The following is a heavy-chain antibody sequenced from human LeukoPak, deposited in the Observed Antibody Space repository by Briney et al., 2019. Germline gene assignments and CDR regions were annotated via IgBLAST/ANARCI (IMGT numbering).Heavy chain of an antibody. V-gene: IGHV1-18*01. J-gene: IGHJ6*03. CDR1: GYTFTSYG. CDR2: ISAYNGNT. Sequence: GASVKVSCKASGYTFTSYGISWVRQAPGQGLEWMGWISAYNGNTNYAQKLQGRVTMTTDTSTSTAYMELRSLRSDDTAVYYCARDTQAMYYYYYMDVWGKGTTVTISS. D-gene: IGHD5-18*01. CDR3: ARDTQAMYYYYYMDV.